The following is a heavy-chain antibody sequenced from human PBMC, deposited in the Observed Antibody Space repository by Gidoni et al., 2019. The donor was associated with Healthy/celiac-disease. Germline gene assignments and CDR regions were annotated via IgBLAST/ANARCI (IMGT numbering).Heavy chain of an antibody. D-gene: IGHD2-2*01. Sequence: QLQLQESGPGLVKPSGTLSLTCAVSGGSISSSNWWSWVRQPPGKGLEWIGEIYHSGSTNYNPSLKSRVTISVDKSKNQFSLKLSSVTAADTAVYYCARAGWDIVVVPAAYYFDYWGQGTLVTVSS. V-gene: IGHV4-4*02. CDR1: GGSISSSNW. CDR2: IYHSGST. CDR3: ARAGWDIVVVPAAYYFDY. J-gene: IGHJ4*02.